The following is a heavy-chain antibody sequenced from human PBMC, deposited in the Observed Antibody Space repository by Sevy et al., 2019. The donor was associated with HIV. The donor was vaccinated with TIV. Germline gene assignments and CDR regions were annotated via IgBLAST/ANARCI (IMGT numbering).Heavy chain of an antibody. CDR1: GFTFSKYS. CDR3: AREGCTKPHDY. D-gene: IGHD2-8*01. J-gene: IGHJ4*02. CDR2: LSFGCGEI. V-gene: IGHV3-23*01. Sequence: GGSLRLSCAASGFTFSKYSMSWVRQPPGKGLGWVSTLSFGCGEINHADSVKGRFTISRDNSKNSLYLQMNNLRADDTAVYYCAREGCTKPHDYWGQGTLVTVSS.